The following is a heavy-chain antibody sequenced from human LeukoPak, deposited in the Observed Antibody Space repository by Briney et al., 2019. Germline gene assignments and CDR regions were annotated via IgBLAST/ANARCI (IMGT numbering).Heavy chain of an antibody. CDR3: AKVRGTYSSGYFFDY. Sequence: SLRLSCAASGFTFDNYAMHCVRQAPGKGLEWLSIISWNSGYIGYADSVKGRFTISRDNDKKSLDLQMNSLRAEDTAFYYCAKVRGTYSSGYFFDYWGQGTLVSVSS. V-gene: IGHV3-9*01. CDR1: GFTFDNYA. CDR2: ISWNSGYI. D-gene: IGHD6-19*01. J-gene: IGHJ4*02.